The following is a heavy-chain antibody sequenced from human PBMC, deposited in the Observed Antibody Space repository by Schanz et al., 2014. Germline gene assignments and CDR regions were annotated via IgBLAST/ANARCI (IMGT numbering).Heavy chain of an antibody. CDR1: GFTFSSYG. CDR2: IRFDGSDK. J-gene: IGHJ5*02. D-gene: IGHD3-10*01. V-gene: IGHV3-30*02. Sequence: QVQLVESGGGVVQPGGSLRLSCAASGFTFSSYGMHWVRQAPGKGLEWETFIRFDGSDKYYADSVKGRFSVSRDNSKNTLYLQMNSLRADDTAVYYCAKDQLANYRGSGYNWFDPWGQGTLVTVSS. CDR3: AKDQLANYRGSGYNWFDP.